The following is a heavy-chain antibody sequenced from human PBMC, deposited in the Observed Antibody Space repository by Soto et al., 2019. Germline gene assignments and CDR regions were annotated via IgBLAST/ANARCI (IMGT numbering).Heavy chain of an antibody. Sequence: GASVKVSCKASGYTFTSYGISWVRQAPGQGLEWMGWISAYNGNTNYAQKLKGRVTMTTDTSTSTAYMELRSLRSDDTAVYYCARGAMALHYYYYGMDVWGQGTTVTVSS. V-gene: IGHV1-18*01. CDR3: ARGAMALHYYYYGMDV. CDR1: GYTFTSYG. CDR2: ISAYNGNT. J-gene: IGHJ6*02.